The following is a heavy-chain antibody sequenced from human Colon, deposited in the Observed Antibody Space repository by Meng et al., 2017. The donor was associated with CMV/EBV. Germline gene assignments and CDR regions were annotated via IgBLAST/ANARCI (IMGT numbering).Heavy chain of an antibody. CDR3: ASPTVV. D-gene: IGHD1-1*01. J-gene: IGHJ4*02. CDR1: GFTFSDYY. CDR2: ISSSGRTT. Sequence: GESLKISCAVSGFTFSDYYMFWFRQAPGKGLEWLSYISSSGRTTLYADSVKGRFTISRDNAKNSLYLQMNSLRAEDTAVYYCASPTVVWGQGTLVTVSS. V-gene: IGHV3-11*04.